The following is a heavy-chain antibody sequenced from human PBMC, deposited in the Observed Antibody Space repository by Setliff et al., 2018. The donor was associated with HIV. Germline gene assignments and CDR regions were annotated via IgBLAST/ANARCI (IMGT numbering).Heavy chain of an antibody. Sequence: PSVKVSCKASGFTFTTYAVHWVRQAPGQRPEWMGWINAANGKTRYPQRFEARVTITMDTGASTAYMELNSLRSEDSAVFYCARGVIRGVISQGGLDYWGPGTLVTVSS. CDR2: INAANGKT. V-gene: IGHV1-3*01. CDR1: GFTFTTYA. D-gene: IGHD3-10*01. CDR3: ARGVIRGVISQGGLDY. J-gene: IGHJ4*02.